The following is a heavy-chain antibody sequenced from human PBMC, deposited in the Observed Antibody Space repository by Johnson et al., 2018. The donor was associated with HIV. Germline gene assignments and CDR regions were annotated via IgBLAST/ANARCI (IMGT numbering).Heavy chain of an antibody. D-gene: IGHD2-15*01. J-gene: IGHJ3*02. CDR3: ARARWYLGGGSFCAFDI. CDR2: IASSDSPI. CDR1: GFTFSDYY. V-gene: IGHV3-11*04. Sequence: QVQLVESGGGLVKPGGSLRLSCAASGFTFSDYYMSWIRQAPGKGLEWVSYIASSDSPIYYADSVKGRFTISRDTAQNSLSLQMNSLRAEDPAVYYCARARWYLGGGSFCAFDIWGQGTMVTVSS.